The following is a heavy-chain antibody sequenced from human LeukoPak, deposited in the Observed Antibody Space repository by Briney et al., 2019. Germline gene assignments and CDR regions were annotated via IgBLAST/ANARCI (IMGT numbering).Heavy chain of an antibody. J-gene: IGHJ4*02. CDR1: GGSISSSSYY. V-gene: IGHV4-39*07. Sequence: SETLSLTCTVSGGSISSSSYYWGWLRQPPGKGLEWIGSIYYSGSTYYNPSLKSRVTISVDTSKNQFSLKLSSVTAADTAVYYCARDSSGSEDYWGQGTLVTVSS. D-gene: IGHD6-19*01. CDR2: IYYSGST. CDR3: ARDSSGSEDY.